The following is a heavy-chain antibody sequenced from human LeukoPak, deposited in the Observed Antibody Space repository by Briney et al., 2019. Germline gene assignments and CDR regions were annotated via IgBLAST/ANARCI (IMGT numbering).Heavy chain of an antibody. CDR3: ARVNGLAYTFDY. Sequence: ASETLSLTCAVYGGSFSGYYWSWIRQPPGKGLEWIGEINHSGSTNYNPSLKSRVTISVDTSKNQFSLKLSSVTAADTAVYYCARVNGLAYTFDYWGQGTLVTVSS. CDR1: GGSFSGYY. CDR2: INHSGST. D-gene: IGHD2-21*01. J-gene: IGHJ4*02. V-gene: IGHV4-34*01.